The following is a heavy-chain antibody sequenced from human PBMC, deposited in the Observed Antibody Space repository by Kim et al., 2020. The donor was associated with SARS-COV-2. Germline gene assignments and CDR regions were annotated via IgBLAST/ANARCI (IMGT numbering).Heavy chain of an antibody. Sequence: GGSLRLSCAASGFTFSSYAMHWVRQAPGKGLEWVAVISYDGSNKYYADSVKGRFTISRDNSKNTLYLQMNSLRAEDTAVYYCARSSCYSFFDIWGQGTMVTVSS. D-gene: IGHD2-15*01. CDR2: ISYDGSNK. V-gene: IGHV3-30*04. CDR3: ARSSCYSFFDI. CDR1: GFTFSSYA. J-gene: IGHJ3*02.